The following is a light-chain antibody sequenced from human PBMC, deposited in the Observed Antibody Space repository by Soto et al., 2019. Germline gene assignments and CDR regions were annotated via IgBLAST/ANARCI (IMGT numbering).Light chain of an antibody. J-gene: IGLJ2*01. V-gene: IGLV2-23*01. CDR1: VGSYNL. CDR3: SSYVGSSIVV. CDR2: EGS. Sequence: QSALTQPASVSGSPGQSITISCVGSYNLVSWYQQHPGKAPKLMIYEGSNRPSGVSDRFSGSQSGNTASLTISGLQAEDEADYYCSSYVGSSIVVFGGGTKVTVL.